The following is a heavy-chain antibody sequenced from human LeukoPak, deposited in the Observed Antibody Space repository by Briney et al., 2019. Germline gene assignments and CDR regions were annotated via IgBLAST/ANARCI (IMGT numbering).Heavy chain of an antibody. Sequence: GGSLRLSCAASGFTFTIYAMSWVRQSPGKGLEWVAVISYDGGHKDYANSVKGRFTISRDNSKNTLYLQMNSLRAEDTAVYYCARVRVRAVLITYYYYSMDVWGQGTTVTVSS. V-gene: IGHV3-30*04. J-gene: IGHJ6*02. D-gene: IGHD3-10*01. CDR3: ARVRVRAVLITYYYYSMDV. CDR2: ISYDGGHK. CDR1: GFTFTIYA.